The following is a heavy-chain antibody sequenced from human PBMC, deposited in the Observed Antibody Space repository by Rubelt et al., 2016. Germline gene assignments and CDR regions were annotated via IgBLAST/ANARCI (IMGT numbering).Heavy chain of an antibody. Sequence: QVQLVQSGAEVKKPGASVTVSCKASGYTFTNYGISWVRQAPGQGLEWMGWVSAYNDNTNYAQKFQGRVTITRDTSASTAYMELSSLRSEDTAVYYCARYYYDSSGYVYFDYWGQGTLVTVSS. J-gene: IGHJ4*02. V-gene: IGHV1-18*01. CDR1: GYTFTNYG. D-gene: IGHD3-22*01. CDR2: VSAYNDNT. CDR3: ARYYYDSSGYVYFDY.